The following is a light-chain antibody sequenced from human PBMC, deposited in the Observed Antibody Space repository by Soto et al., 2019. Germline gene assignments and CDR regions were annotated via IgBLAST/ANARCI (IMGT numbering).Light chain of an antibody. CDR3: QQYYTAPWT. V-gene: IGKV4-1*01. CDR1: QSVLYSSNNKNF. Sequence: DIVMTQSRDSLAVSLGERATINCQSSQSVLYSSNNKNFLAWYQHKPGQPPKLLIYWASIRESGVPDRFSGSGSGTDFTLTISSLQAEDLAVYYCQQYYTAPWTFGQGTKVEIK. J-gene: IGKJ1*01. CDR2: WAS.